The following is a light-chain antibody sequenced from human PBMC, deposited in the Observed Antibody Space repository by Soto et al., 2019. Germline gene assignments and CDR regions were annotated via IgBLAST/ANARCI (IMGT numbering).Light chain of an antibody. CDR3: QQYHTDWT. V-gene: IGKV1-39*01. J-gene: IGKJ1*01. CDR2: ASS. CDR1: QSISIY. Sequence: DIQMTQSPSSLSASVGDRVTITCRTSQSISIYLNWYQQIPGKAPKLLIYASSNLHTGVPSRFSGSASGTEFTLTISSLQADDYATFYCQQYHTDWTFGQGTKVDIK.